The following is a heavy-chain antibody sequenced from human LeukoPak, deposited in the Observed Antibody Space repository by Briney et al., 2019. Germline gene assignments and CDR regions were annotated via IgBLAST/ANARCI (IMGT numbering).Heavy chain of an antibody. V-gene: IGHV3-23*01. D-gene: IGHD6-13*01. Sequence: GGSLRLSCAASGFTFSSYAMTWVRQAPGKGLFWVSGISASGSDTYYVDSVKGRFTISRDNSKNTLYLQMNSLRAEDTAVYYCAKDAAGPEYWGQGTLVTVSS. CDR1: GFTFSSYA. CDR3: AKDAAGPEY. J-gene: IGHJ4*02. CDR2: ISASGSDT.